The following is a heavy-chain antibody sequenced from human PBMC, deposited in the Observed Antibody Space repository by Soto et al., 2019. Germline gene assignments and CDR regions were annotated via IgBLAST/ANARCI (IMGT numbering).Heavy chain of an antibody. CDR3: ARVHLGELSFGVAFRSDYYYMDV. Sequence: GGSLRLSCAASGFTFSSYSMNWVRQAPGKGLEWVSSISSSSSYIYYADSVKGRFTISRDNAKNSLYLQMNSLRAEDTAVYYCARVHLGELSFGVAFRSDYYYMDVWGKGTTVTVSS. CDR1: GFTFSSYS. V-gene: IGHV3-21*01. J-gene: IGHJ6*03. D-gene: IGHD3-16*02. CDR2: ISSSSSYI.